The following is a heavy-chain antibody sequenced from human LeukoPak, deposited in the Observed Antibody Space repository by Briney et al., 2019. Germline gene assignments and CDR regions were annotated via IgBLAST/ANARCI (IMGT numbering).Heavy chain of an antibody. J-gene: IGHJ4*02. D-gene: IGHD6-25*01. CDR1: GFTFSSYS. CDR2: ISSSSSYI. CDR3: ARYSSGWPGYFDY. Sequence: GGSLRLSCAASGFTFSSYSTNWVRQAPGKGLEWVSSISSSSSYIYYADSVKGRFTISRDNAKNSLYLQMNSLRAEDTAVYYCARYSSGWPGYFDYWGQGTLVTVSS. V-gene: IGHV3-21*01.